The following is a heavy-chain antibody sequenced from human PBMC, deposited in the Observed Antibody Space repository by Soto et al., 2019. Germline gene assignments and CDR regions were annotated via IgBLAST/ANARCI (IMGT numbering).Heavy chain of an antibody. CDR1: GDSVSSNSAA. D-gene: IGHD3-3*01. J-gene: IGHJ6*02. Sequence: PSQTLSPTCAISGDSVSSNSAAWNWIRQSPSRGLEWLGRTYYRSKWYNDYAVSVKSRITINPDTSKNQFSLQLNSVTPEDTAVYYCAREDGAYDFWSGYYKRYYYGMDVWGQGTTVTVSS. CDR2: TYYRSKWYN. CDR3: AREDGAYDFWSGYYKRYYYGMDV. V-gene: IGHV6-1*01.